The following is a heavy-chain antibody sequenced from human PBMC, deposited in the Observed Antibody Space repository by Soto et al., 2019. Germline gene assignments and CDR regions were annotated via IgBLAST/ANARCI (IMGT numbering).Heavy chain of an antibody. Sequence: GGSLRLSCAASGFTFSSYWMHWVRQAPGKGLVWVSRINSDGSSTTYADSVKGRFTISRDNAKNTLYLQMNSLRAEDTAVYYCATKLGSTYYSYYMDVWGKGTTVTVSS. D-gene: IGHD1-26*01. CDR1: GFTFSSYW. CDR2: INSDGSST. V-gene: IGHV3-74*01. J-gene: IGHJ6*03. CDR3: ATKLGSTYYSYYMDV.